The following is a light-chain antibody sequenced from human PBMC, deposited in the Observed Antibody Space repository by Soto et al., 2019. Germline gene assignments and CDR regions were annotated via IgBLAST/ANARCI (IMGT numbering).Light chain of an antibody. CDR2: QDS. Sequence: SYELTQPPSVSVSPGQTASITCSGDKLGDKYACWYQQKPGQSPVLVIYQDSKRPSGIPERFSGSNSGNTATLTISGTQAMDEADYYCQAWDSSTVVFGGGNKLNV. J-gene: IGLJ2*01. CDR3: QAWDSSTVV. V-gene: IGLV3-1*01. CDR1: KLGDKY.